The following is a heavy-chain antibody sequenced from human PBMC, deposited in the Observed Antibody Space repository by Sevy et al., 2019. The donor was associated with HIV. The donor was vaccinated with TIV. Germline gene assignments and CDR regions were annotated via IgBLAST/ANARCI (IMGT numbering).Heavy chain of an antibody. CDR2: INHSGST. V-gene: IGHV4-34*01. CDR3: ARGEGYCSSTSCYYYYGMDV. D-gene: IGHD2-2*01. CDR1: GGSFSGYY. J-gene: IGHJ6*02. Sequence: SENLSLTCAVYGGSFSGYYWSWIRQPPGKGLEWIGEINHSGSTNYNPSLKSRVTISVDTSKNQFSLKLSSVTAADTAVYYCARGEGYCSSTSCYYYYGMDVWGQGTTVTVSS.